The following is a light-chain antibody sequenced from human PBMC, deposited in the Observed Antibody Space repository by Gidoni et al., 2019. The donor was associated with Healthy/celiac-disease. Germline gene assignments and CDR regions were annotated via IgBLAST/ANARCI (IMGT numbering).Light chain of an antibody. CDR3: QQSYSTPLT. J-gene: IGKJ4*01. CDR1: QSISVY. V-gene: IGKV1-39*01. Sequence: DIQMTQCPSSLSASVGDRVTITCRASQSISVYLNWYQQKPGKAPKLLIYAASSLQSGVPSVFSGSGSGTDFTLNISSLQPEDFATYYCQQSYSTPLTFGGGTKVEIK. CDR2: AAS.